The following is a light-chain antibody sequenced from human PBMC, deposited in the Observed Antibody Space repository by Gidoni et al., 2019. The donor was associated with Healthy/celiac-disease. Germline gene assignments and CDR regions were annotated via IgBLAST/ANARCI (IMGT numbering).Light chain of an antibody. V-gene: IGKV2-28*01. J-gene: IGKJ2*01. CDR3: MQALQTPLT. CDR1: QSLLHSNGYSY. Sequence: DIVMTQSPLSLPVTPGEPASISCRSSQSLLHSNGYSYLDWYLQKPGQSPQLLTYLGSNRASGVPDRFSGSGSGTDFTLKISRVEAEDVGVYYCMQALQTPLTFXQXTKLXIK. CDR2: LGS.